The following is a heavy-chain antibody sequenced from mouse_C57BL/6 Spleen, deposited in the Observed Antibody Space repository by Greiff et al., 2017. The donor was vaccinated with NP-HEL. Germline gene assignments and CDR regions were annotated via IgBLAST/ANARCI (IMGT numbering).Heavy chain of an antibody. V-gene: IGHV5-17*01. CDR2: ISSGSSTI. CDR3: ARSGKLGPYFDY. D-gene: IGHD4-1*01. J-gene: IGHJ2*01. CDR1: GFTFSDYG. Sequence: EVKLVESGGGLVKPGGSLKLSCAASGFTFSDYGMHWVRQAPEKGLEWVAYISSGSSTIYYADTVKGRFTISRDNAKNTLFLQMTSLRSEDTAMYYCARSGKLGPYFDYWGQGTTLTVSS.